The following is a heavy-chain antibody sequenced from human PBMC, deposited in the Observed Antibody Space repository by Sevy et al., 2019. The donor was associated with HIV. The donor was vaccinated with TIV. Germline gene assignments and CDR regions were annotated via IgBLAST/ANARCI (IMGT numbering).Heavy chain of an antibody. CDR2: ISAYNGNT. V-gene: IGHV1-18*01. CDR1: GYTFTSYG. D-gene: IGHD3-22*01. CDR3: ARDTHDSSAYYPPDAFDI. J-gene: IGHJ3*02. Sequence: ASVKVSCKASGYTFTSYGISWVRQAPGQGLEWMGWISAYNGNTNYAQKLQGRVTMTTDTSTSTAYMELRSLRSDDTAVYYCARDTHDSSAYYPPDAFDIWGQGTMVTVSS.